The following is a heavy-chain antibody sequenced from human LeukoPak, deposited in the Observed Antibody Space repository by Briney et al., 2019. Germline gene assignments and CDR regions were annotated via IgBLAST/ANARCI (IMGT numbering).Heavy chain of an antibody. CDR3: ARSRLEYCSGGSCFDAFDI. CDR1: GFTFSSYE. CDR2: ISGSGSTT. J-gene: IGHJ3*02. V-gene: IGHV3-23*01. Sequence: GGSLRLSCAASGFTFSSYEMNWVRQAPGKGPEGVSAISGSGSTTYYADSVKGRFTISRDNSKNTLFLQMNSMTAEDTAIYSCARSRLEYCSGGSCFDAFDIWGQGTMVTVSS. D-gene: IGHD2-15*01.